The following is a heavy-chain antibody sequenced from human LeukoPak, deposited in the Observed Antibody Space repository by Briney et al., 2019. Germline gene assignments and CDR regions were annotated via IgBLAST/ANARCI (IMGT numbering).Heavy chain of an antibody. CDR2: SSSSSSYI. J-gene: IGHJ4*02. CDR1: GFTFSSYS. Sequence: PGGSLRLSCAASGFTFSSYSMTWVRQAPGKGLEWVSSSSSSSSYIYYADSVKGRFTISRDNAKNSLYLQMNSLRAEDTAVYYCARDDDYGGNFDYWGQGTLVTVSS. CDR3: ARDDDYGGNFDY. V-gene: IGHV3-21*01. D-gene: IGHD4-23*01.